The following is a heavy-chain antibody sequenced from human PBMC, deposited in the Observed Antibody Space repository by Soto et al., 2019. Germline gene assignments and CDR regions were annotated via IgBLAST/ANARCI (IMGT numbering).Heavy chain of an antibody. D-gene: IGHD6-19*01. V-gene: IGHV4-34*01. CDR3: ARGLNPGIAVAEDY. Sequence: QVQLQQWGAGLLKPSETLSLTCAVYGGSFSGYYWSWIRQPPGKGLEWIGEINHSGSTNYNPSLKSRVTISVDTSKNQFSLKLGSVTAADTAVYYCARGLNPGIAVAEDYWGQGTLVTVSS. CDR2: INHSGST. J-gene: IGHJ4*02. CDR1: GGSFSGYY.